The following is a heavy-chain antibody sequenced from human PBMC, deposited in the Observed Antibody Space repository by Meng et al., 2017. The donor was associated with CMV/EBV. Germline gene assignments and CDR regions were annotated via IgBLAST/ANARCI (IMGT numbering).Heavy chain of an antibody. CDR1: GFLLSTSGVG. V-gene: IGHV2-5*01. D-gene: IGHD3-22*01. Sequence: SGPTLAKPTQTFTLICTFSGFLLSTSGVGVGWIRQPPGKALEWLALIYWNDEKRYSPSLKSRLTITKDTSKNQVVLTMTNMDPLDTATYYCAHKPSSRMSYYDSSGYYDYWGQGTLVTVSS. CDR2: IYWNDEK. CDR3: AHKPSSRMSYYDSSGYYDY. J-gene: IGHJ4*02.